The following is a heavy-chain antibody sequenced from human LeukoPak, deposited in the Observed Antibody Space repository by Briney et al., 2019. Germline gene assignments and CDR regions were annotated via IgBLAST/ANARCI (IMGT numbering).Heavy chain of an antibody. CDR1: GYTFTCYY. V-gene: IGHV1-2*02. Sequence: ASVKVSCKASGYTFTCYYMHWVRQAPGQGLEWMGWINPNSGGTNYAQKFQGRVTMTRDTSISTAYMELSRLRSDDTAVYYCARVGITMIVVAAFDYWGQGTLVTVSS. CDR3: ARVGITMIVVAAFDY. J-gene: IGHJ4*02. D-gene: IGHD3-22*01. CDR2: INPNSGGT.